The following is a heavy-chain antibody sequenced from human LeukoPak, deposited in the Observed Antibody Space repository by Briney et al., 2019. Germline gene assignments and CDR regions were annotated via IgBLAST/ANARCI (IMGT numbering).Heavy chain of an antibody. Sequence: GGSLRLSCAGSGFIFNNYAMHWVRQPPGKGLEWVSGISWNSGSIDYADSVKGRFTISRDNAKNSLYLQMNSLRAEDTAVYYCARDPTVTTPGYWGQGTLVTVSS. V-gene: IGHV3-9*01. CDR2: ISWNSGSI. CDR3: ARDPTVTTPGY. CDR1: GFIFNNYA. J-gene: IGHJ4*02. D-gene: IGHD4-17*01.